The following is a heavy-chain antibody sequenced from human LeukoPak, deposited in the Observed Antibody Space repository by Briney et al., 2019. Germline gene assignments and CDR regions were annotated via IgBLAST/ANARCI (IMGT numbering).Heavy chain of an antibody. CDR2: ISYNGNT. D-gene: IGHD3-10*01. Sequence: KPSETLSLTCTVSGGSISSSNYYWGWIRQPPGKGLEWIGSISYNGNTYYNPSLKTRVTISVDTSKNQFSLTFDSVTATDTAVFYCARHGTMYYSHSGSPDDAFHIWGQGTMVTVSS. CDR3: ARHGTMYYSHSGSPDDAFHI. V-gene: IGHV4-39*01. J-gene: IGHJ3*02. CDR1: GGSISSSNYY.